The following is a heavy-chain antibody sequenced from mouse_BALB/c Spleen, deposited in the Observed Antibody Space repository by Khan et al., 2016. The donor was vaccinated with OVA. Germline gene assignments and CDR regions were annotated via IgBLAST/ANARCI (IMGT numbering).Heavy chain of an antibody. Sequence: VQLQESGAELVKPGASVKLSCKASGYTFTSYYMYWVKQRPGQGLEWIGDINPSNGDTYFTEKFKNKATLTVDKSSSTTYMQLSSLTSEDSAVYYCTRGGYGGFASWGQGTLVTVSA. D-gene: IGHD2-2*01. J-gene: IGHJ3*01. V-gene: IGHV1-53*01. CDR2: INPSNGDT. CDR3: TRGGYGGFAS. CDR1: GYTFTSYY.